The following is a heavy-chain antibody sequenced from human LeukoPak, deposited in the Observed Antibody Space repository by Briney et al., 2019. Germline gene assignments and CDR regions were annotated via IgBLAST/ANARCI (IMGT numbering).Heavy chain of an antibody. V-gene: IGHV3-13*01. J-gene: IGHJ6*02. CDR3: ARETLGPHFYGMDV. CDR1: GFTFSSYD. CDR2: IDTAGGT. D-gene: IGHD3-3*02. Sequence: GGSLRLSCEASGFTFSSYDMHWVRQVTGKGLEWVSAIDTAGGTYYSGSVKGRFIISRENAKNSLYLQVNSLRAGDTAVYFCARETLGPHFYGMDVWGQGATVTVS.